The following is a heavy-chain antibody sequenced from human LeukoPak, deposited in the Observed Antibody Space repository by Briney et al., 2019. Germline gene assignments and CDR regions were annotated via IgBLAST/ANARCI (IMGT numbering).Heavy chain of an antibody. CDR3: ARIKRGFSYGYGGYFDY. CDR1: GGSISSSSYY. D-gene: IGHD5-18*01. Sequence: PSETLSLTCTVSGGSISSSSYYWSWIRQSPGKGLEWIGEINHGGSTDYNSSLKSRVTILVDTSKNQFSLRLSSVTAADTAVYYCARIKRGFSYGYGGYFDYWGQGTLVSVSS. J-gene: IGHJ4*02. V-gene: IGHV4-39*07. CDR2: INHGGST.